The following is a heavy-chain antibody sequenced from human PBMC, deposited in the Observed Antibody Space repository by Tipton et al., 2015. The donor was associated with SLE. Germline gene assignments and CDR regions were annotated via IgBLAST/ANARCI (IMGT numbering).Heavy chain of an antibody. D-gene: IGHD3-22*01. CDR2: IFHSENT. CDR3: VRGPRGSSGYPN. V-gene: IGHV4-30-2*01. CDR1: GGSISSGDYT. J-gene: IGHJ4*02. Sequence: TLSLTCAVSGGSISSGDYTWSWIRQPPGKGLEWIGYIFHSENTFYSPSLKSRVTMSGDTSKNEFSLKLNSVTAADTAVYYCVRGPRGSSGYPNWGQGTLVTVSS.